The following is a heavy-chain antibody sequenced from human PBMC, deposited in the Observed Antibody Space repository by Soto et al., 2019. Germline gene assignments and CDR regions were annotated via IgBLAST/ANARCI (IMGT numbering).Heavy chain of an antibody. J-gene: IGHJ6*02. V-gene: IGHV4-59*01. CDR2: IYYSGST. CDR3: ARQDSSGLVSPYYYYYGMDV. D-gene: IGHD3-22*01. CDR1: GGSISSYY. Sequence: SETLSLTCTVSGGSISSYYWSWIRQPPGKGLEWIGYIYYSGSTNYNPSLKSRVTISVDTSKNQFSLKLSSVTAADTAVYYCARQDSSGLVSPYYYYYGMDVWGQGTTVTVSS.